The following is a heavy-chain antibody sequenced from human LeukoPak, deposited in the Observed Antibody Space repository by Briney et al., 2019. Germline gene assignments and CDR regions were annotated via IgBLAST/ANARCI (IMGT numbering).Heavy chain of an antibody. CDR2: ISSRNSTI. V-gene: IGHV3-48*02. CDR1: GVTFSSHS. J-gene: IGHJ3*02. CDR3: ATDHYYDSSGYYFRAFDI. D-gene: IGHD3-22*01. Sequence: GSLTLSCAAPGVTFSSHSINWLGQAPGNGLPWVSYISSRNSTIYYADSVKGQITNSRDNAKNSLYLQMNSLRDEDTAVYYCATDHYYDSSGYYFRAFDIWGQGTMVTVP.